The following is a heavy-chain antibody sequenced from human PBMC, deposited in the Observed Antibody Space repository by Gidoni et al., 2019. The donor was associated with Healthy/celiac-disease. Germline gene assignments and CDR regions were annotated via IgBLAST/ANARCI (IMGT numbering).Heavy chain of an antibody. CDR3: ARSYCSGGSCYPPPDY. J-gene: IGHJ4*02. CDR1: GFTFSSYS. D-gene: IGHD2-15*01. V-gene: IGHV3-21*01. Sequence: EVQLVVSGGGLVRPGGSLRLSCSASGFTFSSYSMNWVRQAPGKGLVWVSSISSSSSYIYYADSVKGRFTISRDNAKNSLYLQMNSLRAEDTAVYYCARSYCSGGSCYPPPDYWGQGTLVTVSS. CDR2: ISSSSSYI.